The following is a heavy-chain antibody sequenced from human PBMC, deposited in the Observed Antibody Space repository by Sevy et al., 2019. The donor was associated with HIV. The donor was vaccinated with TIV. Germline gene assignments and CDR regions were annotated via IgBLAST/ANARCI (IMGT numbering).Heavy chain of an antibody. J-gene: IGHJ6*02. V-gene: IGHV3-9*01. CDR1: GFRFSDYA. D-gene: IGHD6-6*01. Sequence: GGSLRLSCAASGFRFSDYAMHWVRQAPGKGLEWVSGISWNSVSLDYADSVKGRFTICRDNAKNSLYLQMNRLRSEDTALYYCAKDNRPATMSNSSYYYYYGMDVWGQGTTVTVSS. CDR2: ISWNSVSL. CDR3: AKDNRPATMSNSSYYYYYGMDV.